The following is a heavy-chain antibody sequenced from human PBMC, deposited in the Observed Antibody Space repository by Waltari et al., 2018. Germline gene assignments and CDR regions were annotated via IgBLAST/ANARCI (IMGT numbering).Heavy chain of an antibody. CDR1: GGSISSSSYY. Sequence: QLQLQESGPGLVKPSETLSLTCTVSGGSISSSSYYWGWIRQPPGKGLEWIGSIYYSGSTYYNPSLKSPVTISVDTSKNQFSLKLSSVTAADTAVYYCDYYDSSGYSFDYWGQGTLVTVSS. V-gene: IGHV4-39*07. CDR3: DYYDSSGYSFDY. CDR2: IYYSGST. D-gene: IGHD3-22*01. J-gene: IGHJ4*02.